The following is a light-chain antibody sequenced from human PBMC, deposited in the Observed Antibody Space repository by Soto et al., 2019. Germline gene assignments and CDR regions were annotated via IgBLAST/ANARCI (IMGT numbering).Light chain of an antibody. J-gene: IGLJ1*01. V-gene: IGLV2-14*01. CDR3: SSYTSSSTYV. CDR2: EVS. CDR1: SSDVGGYNY. Sequence: QSALAQPASVSGSPGQSITISCTGTSSDVGGYNYVSWYQQHPGKAPKLMIYEVSNRPSGVSNRFSGSKSGNTASLTISGLQAEDEADYYCSSYTSSSTYVLGTGTKV.